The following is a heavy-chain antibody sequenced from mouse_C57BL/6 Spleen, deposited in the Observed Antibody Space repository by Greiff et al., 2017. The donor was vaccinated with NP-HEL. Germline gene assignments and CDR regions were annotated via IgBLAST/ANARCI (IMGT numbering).Heavy chain of an antibody. CDR3: IRYGSSFYFDY. V-gene: IGHV1-15*01. Sequence: QVQLKQSGAELVRPGASVTLSCKASGYTFTDYEMHWVKQTPVHGLEWIGAIDPETGGTAYNQKFKGKAILTADKSSSTAYMELRSLTSEDSAVYYCIRYGSSFYFDYWGQGTTLTVSS. CDR2: IDPETGGT. D-gene: IGHD1-1*01. CDR1: GYTFTDYE. J-gene: IGHJ2*01.